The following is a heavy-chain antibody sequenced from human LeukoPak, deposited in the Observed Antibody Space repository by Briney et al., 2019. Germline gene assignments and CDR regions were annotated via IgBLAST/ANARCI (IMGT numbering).Heavy chain of an antibody. CDR3: ARDLGVVVAADYFDY. D-gene: IGHD2-15*01. CDR1: GYTFTSYG. CDR2: ISAYNGNT. V-gene: IGHV1-18*04. J-gene: IGHJ4*02. Sequence: ASVEVSCKASGYTFTSYGISWVRQAPGQGLEWMGWISAYNGNTNYAQKLQGRVTMTTDTSTSTAYMELRSLGSDDTAVYYCARDLGVVVAADYFDYWGQGTLVTVSS.